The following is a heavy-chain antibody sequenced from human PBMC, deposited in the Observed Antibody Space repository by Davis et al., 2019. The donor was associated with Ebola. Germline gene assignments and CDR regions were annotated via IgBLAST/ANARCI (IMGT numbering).Heavy chain of an antibody. CDR1: GFTFSSYS. V-gene: IGHV3-7*01. D-gene: IGHD2-2*01. Sequence: GESLKISCAASGFTFSSYSMNWVRQAPGKGLEWVANIKQDGSEKYYVDSVKSRFTISRDNAKNSLYLQMNSLRAEDTAVYYCARDLGDIVVVPAAMGYGMDVWGQGTTVTVSS. J-gene: IGHJ6*02. CDR2: IKQDGSEK. CDR3: ARDLGDIVVVPAAMGYGMDV.